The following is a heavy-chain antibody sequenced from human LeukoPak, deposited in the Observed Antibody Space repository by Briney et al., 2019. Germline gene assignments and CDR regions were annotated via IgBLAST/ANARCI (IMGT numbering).Heavy chain of an antibody. D-gene: IGHD1-14*01. V-gene: IGHV3-23*01. CDR2: ITGGST. CDR1: GFTFSNYA. J-gene: IGHJ6*02. Sequence: AGGSLRLSCAASGFTFSNYAMSWVRQAPGKGLEWVSAITGGSTYYADSVKGRFTISRDNSKNTLFLQVNSLRAEDTAVYYCAKVRTYFYHGLDVWGQGTTVTVSS. CDR3: AKVRTYFYHGLDV.